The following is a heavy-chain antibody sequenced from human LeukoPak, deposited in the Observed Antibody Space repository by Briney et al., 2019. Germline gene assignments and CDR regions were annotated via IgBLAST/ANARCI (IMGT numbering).Heavy chain of an antibody. Sequence: PGGSLRLSCAASGFTFSSYGMHWVRQAPGKGLEWVAFIRYDGSNKYYADSVKGRFTIPRDNSKNTLYLQMNSLRAEDTAVYYCAKAPGYCSSTSCYGSYWYFGLWGRGTLVTVSS. CDR3: AKAPGYCSSTSCYGSYWYFGL. V-gene: IGHV3-30*02. D-gene: IGHD2-2*01. CDR1: GFTFSSYG. J-gene: IGHJ2*01. CDR2: IRYDGSNK.